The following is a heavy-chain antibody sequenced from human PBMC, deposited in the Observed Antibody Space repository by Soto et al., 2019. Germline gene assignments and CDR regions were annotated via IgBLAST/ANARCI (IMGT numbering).Heavy chain of an antibody. J-gene: IGHJ4*02. Sequence: QVLLQESGPGLVKPSGTLSLTCAVSGDSISSSFWWSWVRQPPGKGLEWIGEIYHTESTVYNPSLKSRVTISVDKSKNQFSLNLASVTAADTAVYYCARYDFGTFDYWGRGILVTVSS. D-gene: IGHD4-17*01. CDR1: GDSISSSFW. CDR2: IYHTEST. CDR3: ARYDFGTFDY. V-gene: IGHV4-4*02.